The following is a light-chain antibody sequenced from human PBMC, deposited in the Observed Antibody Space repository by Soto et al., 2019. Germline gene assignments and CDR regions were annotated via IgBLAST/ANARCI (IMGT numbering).Light chain of an antibody. CDR3: LQDLDYPLT. CDR2: AAS. Sequence: AIQMTQSPSSLSASVGDRVTITRRAGQGIRNDLGWYQQKPGRAPKLLIYAASTLQSGVPSSFSGSQSGTDFTLTICGLQPEDFATYYCLQDLDYPLTFGGGTKVEIK. J-gene: IGKJ4*01. V-gene: IGKV1-6*01. CDR1: QGIRND.